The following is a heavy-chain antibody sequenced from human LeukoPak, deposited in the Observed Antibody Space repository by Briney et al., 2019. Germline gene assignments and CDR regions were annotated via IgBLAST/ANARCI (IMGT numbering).Heavy chain of an antibody. CDR3: ARGVPYDSWSGPHYSDY. D-gene: IGHD3-3*01. J-gene: IGHJ4*02. CDR2: IKQDGSQE. Sequence: GGSLRLSCAASRFTLSTYWMSWVRQAPGKGLEWVAHIKQDGSQEYYVDSVKGRFTISRDSAKNSLYLQMNGLRAEDTAVYYCARGVPYDSWSGPHYSDYWGQGTLVTVSS. CDR1: RFTLSTYW. V-gene: IGHV3-7*01.